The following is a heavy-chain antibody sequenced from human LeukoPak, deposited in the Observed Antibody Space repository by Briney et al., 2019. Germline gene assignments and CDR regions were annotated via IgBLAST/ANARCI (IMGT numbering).Heavy chain of an antibody. CDR2: ISYDGSNK. Sequence: GGSLRLSCAASGFTFSSYAMHWVRQAPGKGLEWVAVISYDGSNKYCADSVKGRFTISRDNSKNTLYLQMNSLRAEDTAVYYCARGLDYYDSSGLWGQGTLVTVSS. D-gene: IGHD3-22*01. CDR1: GFTFSSYA. J-gene: IGHJ4*02. V-gene: IGHV3-30-3*01. CDR3: ARGLDYYDSSGL.